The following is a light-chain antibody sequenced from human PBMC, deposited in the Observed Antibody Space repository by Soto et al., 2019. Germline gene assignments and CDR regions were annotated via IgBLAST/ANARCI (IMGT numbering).Light chain of an antibody. CDR3: SSYTSDNRDYV. CDR2: EVS. J-gene: IGLJ1*01. Sequence: SVLTQPASVSGSPGQSITISCTGTSSDVGAYTSVSWYQQHPGKAPKLIIYEVSNRPPGISTRFSGSKSASTASRTISGLQAEDEAHYYCSSYTSDNRDYVFGTGTKVTVL. V-gene: IGLV2-14*01. CDR1: SSDVGAYTS.